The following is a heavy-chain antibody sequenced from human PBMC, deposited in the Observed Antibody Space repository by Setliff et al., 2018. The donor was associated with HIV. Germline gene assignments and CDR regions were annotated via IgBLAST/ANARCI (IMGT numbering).Heavy chain of an antibody. Sequence: LRLSCAASGYTFNNYAMTWVRQAPGKGLEWVSGISAGSGSTTNYADSVKGRFTISRDNSKSTLYLQMNSLRDGDTALYYCAKNTPSIINYPYYYYMDVWGKGTTVTVSS. J-gene: IGHJ6*03. CDR1: GYTFNNYA. D-gene: IGHD1-7*01. CDR3: AKNTPSIINYPYYYYMDV. CDR2: ISAGSGSTT. V-gene: IGHV3-23*01.